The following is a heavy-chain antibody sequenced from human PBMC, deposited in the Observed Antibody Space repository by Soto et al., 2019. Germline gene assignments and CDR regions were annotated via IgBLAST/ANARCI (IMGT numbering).Heavy chain of an antibody. Sequence: SATLSLTCTVSGCSISSYYWSWIRQPPGKGLEWIGYIYYSGSTNYNPSLKSRVTISVDTSKNQFSLKLSSVAAADTAVYYCARRGYGFGAFDIWGQGTMVTVSS. J-gene: IGHJ3*02. V-gene: IGHV4-59*08. CDR3: ARRGYGFGAFDI. CDR1: GCSISSYY. D-gene: IGHD5-12*01. CDR2: IYYSGST.